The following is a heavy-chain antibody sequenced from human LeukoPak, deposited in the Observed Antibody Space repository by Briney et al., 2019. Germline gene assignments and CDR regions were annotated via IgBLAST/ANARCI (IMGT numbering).Heavy chain of an antibody. CDR2: INAGNGNT. D-gene: IGHD3-10*01. Sequence: ASVKVSCKASGYTFTSYAMHWVRQAPGQRLEWMGWINAGNGNTKYSQKFQGRVTITRDTSASTAYMELSSLRSEDTAVYYCARGASMVRGVIPSGGYYGMDVWGKGTTVTVSS. V-gene: IGHV1-3*01. CDR1: GYTFTSYA. J-gene: IGHJ6*04. CDR3: ARGASMVRGVIPSGGYYGMDV.